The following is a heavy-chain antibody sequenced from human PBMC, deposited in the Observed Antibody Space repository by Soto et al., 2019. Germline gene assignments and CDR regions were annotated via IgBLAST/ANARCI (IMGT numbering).Heavy chain of an antibody. CDR3: ARAWGLGNAFEI. J-gene: IGHJ3*02. Sequence: SETLSLTCNVSGGSIVSSTYFWSWIRRHPGKGLEWPGYISHTGSTFYNLSLETRPTISVDTSKNQFSLKLISVTAADTAMYYCARAWGLGNAFEIWGQGTMVTVSS. CDR1: GGSIVSSTYF. D-gene: IGHD2-21*02. CDR2: ISHTGST. V-gene: IGHV4-31*03.